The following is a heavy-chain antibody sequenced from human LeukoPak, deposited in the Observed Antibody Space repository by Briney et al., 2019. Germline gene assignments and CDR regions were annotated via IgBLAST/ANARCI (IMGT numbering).Heavy chain of an antibody. CDR1: GGSISSSSYY. Sequence: SETLSLTCTVSGGSISSSSYYWGWIRQPPGTGLEWIGSIYYSGSTYYNPSLKSRVTMSVDTSKNQFSLKLSSVTAADTAVYYCARESDYGDYGWFDPWGQGTLVTVSS. CDR2: IYYSGST. D-gene: IGHD4-17*01. J-gene: IGHJ5*02. CDR3: ARESDYGDYGWFDP. V-gene: IGHV4-39*07.